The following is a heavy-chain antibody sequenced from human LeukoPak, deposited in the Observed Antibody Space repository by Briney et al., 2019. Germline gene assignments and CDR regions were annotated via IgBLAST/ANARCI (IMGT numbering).Heavy chain of an antibody. CDR2: INTDGSST. V-gene: IGHV3-74*01. D-gene: IGHD3-3*01. J-gene: IGHJ1*01. CDR3: AKSGYTNEYFQH. Sequence: GGSLRLSCAASGFTFSSYWMHWVRQAPGKGLVWVSRINTDGSSTSYADSVKGRFTISRDNSKNTLYLQMNSLRAEDTAVYYCAKSGYTNEYFQHWGQGTLVTVSS. CDR1: GFTFSSYW.